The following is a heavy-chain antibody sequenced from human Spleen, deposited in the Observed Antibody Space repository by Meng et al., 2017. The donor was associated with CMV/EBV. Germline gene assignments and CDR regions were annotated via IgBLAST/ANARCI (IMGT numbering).Heavy chain of an antibody. D-gene: IGHD3-10*01. J-gene: IGHJ4*02. Sequence: GESLKISCAASGFTFSSYGMHWVRQAPGKGLEWVAFIRYDGSNKYYADSVKGRFTISRDNSKNALYLQMSSLRAEDTAVYYCAREESTGTLYWGQGTLVTVSS. V-gene: IGHV3-30*02. CDR1: GFTFSSYG. CDR2: IRYDGSNK. CDR3: AREESTGTLY.